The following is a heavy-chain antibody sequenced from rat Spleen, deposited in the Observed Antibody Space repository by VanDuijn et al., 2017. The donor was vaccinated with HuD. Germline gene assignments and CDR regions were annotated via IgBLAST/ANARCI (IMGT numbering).Heavy chain of an antibody. CDR3: ARLRYNPFDY. Sequence: EVQLVETGGGLVQPGRSLKLSCVASGFTFSSYWMYWIRQAPGKGLEWVSSINTDGGSTYYPDSVKGRFTISRDIAEDTVYLQMDSLRSEDTDTYYCARLRYNPFDYWGQGVMVTVSS. J-gene: IGHJ2*01. V-gene: IGHV5-58*01. CDR2: INTDGGST. D-gene: IGHD1-5*01. CDR1: GFTFSSYW.